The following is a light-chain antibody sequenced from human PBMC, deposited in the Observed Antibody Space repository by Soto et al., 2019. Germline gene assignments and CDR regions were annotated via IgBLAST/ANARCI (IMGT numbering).Light chain of an antibody. J-gene: IGLJ2*01. Sequence: QSALTQPRSVSGSPGQSVAISCTGISNYIGPYNYVSWYQQYPGKAPKLIIYDVDKRPSGVPYRFSGSKSGDTASLTISGLQPDDEADYYCCSYADTYVELGGGTKLTVL. V-gene: IGLV2-11*01. CDR2: DVD. CDR1: SNYIGPYNY. CDR3: CSYADTYVE.